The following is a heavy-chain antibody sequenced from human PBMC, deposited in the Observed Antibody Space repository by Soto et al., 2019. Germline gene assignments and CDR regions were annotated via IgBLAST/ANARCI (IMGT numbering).Heavy chain of an antibody. CDR3: ARQGSRPYYYYALDV. J-gene: IGHJ6*02. CDR1: GYTFTTSG. D-gene: IGHD1-26*01. Sequence: QVQLVQSGPEVKKPGASVKVSCEASGYTFTTSGISWVRQAPGQGLEWMGWISTYNGDTNSAQKFQGRVTMTADTPTGTVYMELMSLKSDDTAVYYCARQGSRPYYYYALDVWGQGTTVTVSS. V-gene: IGHV1-18*01. CDR2: ISTYNGDT.